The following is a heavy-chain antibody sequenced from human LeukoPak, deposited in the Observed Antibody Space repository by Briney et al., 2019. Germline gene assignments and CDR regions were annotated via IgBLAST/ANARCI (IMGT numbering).Heavy chain of an antibody. CDR3: ARLYQLHNWNLRFSPENWFDP. D-gene: IGHD1-7*01. CDR1: GGSISSYY. J-gene: IGHJ5*02. CDR2: IYTSGST. V-gene: IGHV4-4*09. Sequence: SETLSLTCTVSGGSISSYYWSWIRQPPGKGLEWIGYIYTSGSTNYNPSLKSRVTISVDTSKNQFSLKLSSVTAADTAVYYCARLYQLHNWNLRFSPENWFDPWGQGTLVTVSS.